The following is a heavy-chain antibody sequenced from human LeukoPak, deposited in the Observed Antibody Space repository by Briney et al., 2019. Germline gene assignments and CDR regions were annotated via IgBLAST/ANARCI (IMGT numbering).Heavy chain of an antibody. Sequence: ASVKVSCKTSGYTFTTYGIDWVRQAPGQGLERMGWISHYNGNTDYEQKFQGRFALTADTSTSTAYMELRSLRSDDTVTYYCAIIDLSSGFDYWGQGTLVTVSS. J-gene: IGHJ4*02. V-gene: IGHV1-18*01. CDR2: ISHYNGNT. CDR3: AIIDLSSGFDY. D-gene: IGHD1-26*01. CDR1: GYTFTTYG.